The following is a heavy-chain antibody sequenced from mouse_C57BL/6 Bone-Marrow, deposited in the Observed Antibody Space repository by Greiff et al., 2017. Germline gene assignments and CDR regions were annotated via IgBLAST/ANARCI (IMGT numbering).Heavy chain of an antibody. Sequence: VQLQQSGAELARPGASVKLSCKASGYTFTSYGISWVKQSTGQGLEWIGEIYPNSGSPNYNEKFKSKATLTVDKSASTAYMQLSILTSEDSAVYYCAREGTGTDYWGQGTTLTVSS. CDR2: IYPNSGSP. V-gene: IGHV1-81*01. D-gene: IGHD4-1*01. J-gene: IGHJ2*01. CDR3: AREGTGTDY. CDR1: GYTFTSYG.